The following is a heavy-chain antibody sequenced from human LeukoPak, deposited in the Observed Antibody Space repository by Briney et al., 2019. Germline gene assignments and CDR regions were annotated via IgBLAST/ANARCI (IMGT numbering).Heavy chain of an antibody. V-gene: IGHV4-59*01. CDR1: DGSISTYY. CDR2: IYYSGST. CDR3: ARASTWIEETSMVLGY. D-gene: IGHD5-18*01. Sequence: SETLSLTCTVSDGSISTYYWSWIRQPPGKGLEWIGYIYYSGSTNYNPSLKSRVTIPVDTSKNQFSLKLSSVTAADTAVYYCARASTWIEETSMVLGYWGQGTLVTVSS. J-gene: IGHJ4*02.